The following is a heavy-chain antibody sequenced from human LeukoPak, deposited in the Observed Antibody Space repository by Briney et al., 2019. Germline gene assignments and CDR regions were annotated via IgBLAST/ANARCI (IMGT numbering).Heavy chain of an antibody. D-gene: IGHD3-22*01. Sequence: SETLSLTCTVSGGSISSYYWSWIRQHPGKGLEWIGYIYYSGSTYYNPSLKSRVTISVDTSKNQFSLKLSSVTAADTAVYYCARGTQYYYDSSGYYYGHYFDYWGQGTLVTVSS. CDR2: IYYSGST. CDR3: ARGTQYYYDSSGYYYGHYFDY. CDR1: GGSISSYY. J-gene: IGHJ4*02. V-gene: IGHV4-59*06.